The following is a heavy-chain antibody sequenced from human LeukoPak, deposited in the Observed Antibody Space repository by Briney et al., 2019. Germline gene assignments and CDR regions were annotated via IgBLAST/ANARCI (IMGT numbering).Heavy chain of an antibody. Sequence: PGGSLRLSCAASGFTFSSYAMSWVRQAPGKGLEWVSAISGSGGSTYYADSVKGRFTISRDNSKNTLYLQMNSLRAEDTAVYYCAKEGYYSTRGLNFYYYYGMDVWGQGTTVTVSS. CDR3: AKEGYYSTRGLNFYYYYGMDV. CDR2: ISGSGGST. D-gene: IGHD2-21*01. V-gene: IGHV3-23*01. CDR1: GFTFSSYA. J-gene: IGHJ6*02.